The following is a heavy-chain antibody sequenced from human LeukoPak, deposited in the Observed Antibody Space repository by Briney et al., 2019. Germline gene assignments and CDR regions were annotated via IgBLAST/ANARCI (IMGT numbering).Heavy chain of an antibody. Sequence: WVRQMPGKGLEWIGYISDRGRTYYNPSLMSRLTISVDTSKNQFSLRLTTVTAADTAVYYCARSSRLGQLSLGYWGQGTLVTVSS. CDR2: ISDRGRT. D-gene: IGHD3-16*02. CDR3: ARSSRLGQLSLGY. V-gene: IGHV4-31*02. J-gene: IGHJ4*02.